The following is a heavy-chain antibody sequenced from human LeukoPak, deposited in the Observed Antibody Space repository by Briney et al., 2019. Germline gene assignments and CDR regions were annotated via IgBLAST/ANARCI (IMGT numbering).Heavy chain of an antibody. J-gene: IGHJ4*02. D-gene: IGHD1-26*01. CDR2: IYYSGST. Sequence: PSETLSLTCTVSGGSISSSSYYWGWIRQPPGKGLEWIGSIYYSGSTYYNPSLKSRVTISVDTSKNQFSLKLSSVTAADTAVYYCARDHVLIVGATSGYWGQGTLVTVSS. CDR1: GGSISSSSYY. CDR3: ARDHVLIVGATSGY. V-gene: IGHV4-39*07.